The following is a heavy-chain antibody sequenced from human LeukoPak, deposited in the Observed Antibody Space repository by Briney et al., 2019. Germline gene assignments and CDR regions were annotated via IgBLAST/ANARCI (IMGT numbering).Heavy chain of an antibody. CDR3: ARHVAYSGSFRSRIDAFDI. V-gene: IGHV4-59*08. J-gene: IGHJ3*02. CDR1: GGSISSYY. CDR2: NYYSGST. D-gene: IGHD1-26*01. Sequence: SEALSLTCTVSGGSISSYYWSWIRQPPGKGLEWIGYNYYSGSTNYNPSLKSRVTISVDTSKNQFSLKLSSVTAADTAVYYCARHVAYSGSFRSRIDAFDIWGQGTMVTVFS.